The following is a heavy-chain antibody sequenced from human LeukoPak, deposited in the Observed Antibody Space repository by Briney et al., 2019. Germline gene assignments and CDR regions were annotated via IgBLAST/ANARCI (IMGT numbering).Heavy chain of an antibody. Sequence: PSETLSLTCAVSGYSISSGYYWGWIRQPPGKGLEWIGSIYHSGSTYYNPSLKSRVTISVDTSKNQFSLKLSSVTAADTAVYYCARLGRYDFWSGYYPQVYYFDYWGQRTLVTVSS. D-gene: IGHD3-3*01. J-gene: IGHJ4*02. CDR1: GYSISSGYY. CDR3: ARLGRYDFWSGYYPQVYYFDY. V-gene: IGHV4-38-2*01. CDR2: IYHSGST.